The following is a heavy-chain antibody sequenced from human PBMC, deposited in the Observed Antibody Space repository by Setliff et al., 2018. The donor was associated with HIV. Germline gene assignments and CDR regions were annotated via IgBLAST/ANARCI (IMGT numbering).Heavy chain of an antibody. CDR1: GMTFSDAW. D-gene: IGHD3-10*01. CDR2: IKSKEDGGTR. CDR3: TTAVAQNWYGSGNENY. V-gene: IGHV3-15*01. Sequence: PGGSLRLSCLASGMTFSDAWMTWVRQAPGKGLEWVGRIKSKEDGGTREYAAPVKGRFTISRDDSKNTLYLQMNSLEIEDTAVYYCTTAVAQNWYGSGNENYWGQGTLVTVSS. J-gene: IGHJ4*02.